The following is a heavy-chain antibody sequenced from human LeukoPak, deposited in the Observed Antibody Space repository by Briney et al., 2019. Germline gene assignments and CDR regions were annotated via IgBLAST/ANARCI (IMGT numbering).Heavy chain of an antibody. CDR3: ARAVEGVVVVAADAFDI. D-gene: IGHD2-15*01. CDR1: GGSISSYY. J-gene: IGHJ3*02. CDR2: IYYSGST. V-gene: IGHV4-59*01. Sequence: SETLSLTCTVSGGSISSYYWSWIRQPPGKGLEWIGYIYYSGSTNYNPSLKSRVTISVDTSKNQSSLKLSSVAAADTAVYYCARAVEGVVVVAADAFDIWGQGTMVTVSS.